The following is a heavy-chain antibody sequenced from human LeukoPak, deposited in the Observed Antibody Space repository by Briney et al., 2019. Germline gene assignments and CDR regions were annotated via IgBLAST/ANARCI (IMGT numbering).Heavy chain of an antibody. CDR2: IKPDGTTK. D-gene: IGHD3-9*01. J-gene: IGHJ4*02. V-gene: IGHV3-7*03. CDR3: ATDISTHYFGS. Sequence: GGSLRLSCAASGFPFSSYSMTWVRQAPGKGLEWVANIKPDGTTKFYVDSVKGRFTISRDNALNSLYLQMNSLRAEDTAIYYCATDISTHYFGSWGQGTLVTVSS. CDR1: GFPFSSYS.